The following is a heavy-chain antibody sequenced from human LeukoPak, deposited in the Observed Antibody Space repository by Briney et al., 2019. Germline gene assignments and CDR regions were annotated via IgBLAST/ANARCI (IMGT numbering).Heavy chain of an antibody. CDR1: GYTFTSYG. J-gene: IGHJ4*02. D-gene: IGHD3-10*01. CDR3: ARVLPYYYGSGSYHYYFDY. Sequence: ASVKVSCKASGYTFTSYGISWVRQAPGQGLEWMGWISAYNGNTNYAQKFQGRVTMTTDTSTSTAYMELRSLRSDDTAVYYCARVLPYYYGSGSYHYYFDYWGQGTLVTVSS. CDR2: ISAYNGNT. V-gene: IGHV1-18*01.